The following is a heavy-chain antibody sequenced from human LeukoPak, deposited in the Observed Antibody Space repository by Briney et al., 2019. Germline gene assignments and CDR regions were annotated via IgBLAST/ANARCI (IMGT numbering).Heavy chain of an antibody. J-gene: IGHJ5*02. Sequence: GSVKVSCKASGYPFNGYYLHWVRQAPGQRLEWMGWVNPNNGDTNYAEKFEARVTMTRDTSINTAYMELTSLRSDDTAVYYCARDLADDFDSSAINWFDPWGPGTLVTVSS. CDR2: VNPNNGDT. CDR1: GYPFNGYY. V-gene: IGHV1-2*02. CDR3: ARDLADDFDSSAINWFDP. D-gene: IGHD3-22*01.